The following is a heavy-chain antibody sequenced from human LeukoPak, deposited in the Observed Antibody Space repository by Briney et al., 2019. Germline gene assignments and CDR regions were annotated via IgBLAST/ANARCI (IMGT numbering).Heavy chain of an antibody. V-gene: IGHV1-69*01. CDR2: IIPIFGTA. J-gene: IGHJ4*02. D-gene: IGHD3-9*01. CDR1: GGTFSSYA. Sequence: SVKASCKASGGTFSSYAISWVRQAPGQGLEWMGGIIPIFGTANYAQKFQGRVTITADESTSTAYMELSSLRSEDTAVYYCARSRGNDILTGYPAADYWGQGTLVTVSS. CDR3: ARSRGNDILTGYPAADY.